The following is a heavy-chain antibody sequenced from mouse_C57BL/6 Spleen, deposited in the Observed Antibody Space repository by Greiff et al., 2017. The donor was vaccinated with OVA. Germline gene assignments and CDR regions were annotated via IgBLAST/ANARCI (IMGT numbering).Heavy chain of an antibody. CDR3: ARGAYFDY. CDR2: IYPGDGDT. Sequence: VQLQQSGPELVKPGASVKISCKASGYAFSSSWMNWVKQRPGKGLEWIGRIYPGDGDTNYNGKFKGKATLTADKSSSTAYMQLSSLTSEDSAVYDCARGAYFDYWGQGTTLTVSS. V-gene: IGHV1-82*01. CDR1: GYAFSSSW. J-gene: IGHJ2*01.